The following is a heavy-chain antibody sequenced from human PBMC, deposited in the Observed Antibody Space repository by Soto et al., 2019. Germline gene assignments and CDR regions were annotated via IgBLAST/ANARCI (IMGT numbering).Heavy chain of an antibody. Sequence: EVQLVESGGGLVKPGGSLRLSCAASGSTFSSYSMNWVRQAPGKGLEWVSSISSSSSYIYYADSVKGRFTISRDNAKNSLYLQMNSLRAEDTAVYYCARDPSSIFGVVIPTGAFDIWGQGTMVTVSS. CDR2: ISSSSSYI. CDR1: GSTFSSYS. D-gene: IGHD3-3*01. V-gene: IGHV3-21*01. CDR3: ARDPSSIFGVVIPTGAFDI. J-gene: IGHJ3*02.